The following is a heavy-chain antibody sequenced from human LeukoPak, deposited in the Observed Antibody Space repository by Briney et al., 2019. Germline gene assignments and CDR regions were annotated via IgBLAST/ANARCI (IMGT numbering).Heavy chain of an antibody. Sequence: PGGSLRLSCAASGFTFRSYSMNWVRQAPGKGLEWISYIDTSSNYIYYADSVKGRFTISRDNSKNMLWLQMNSPIADDTAVYYCAKGVASPGYSSSFYMDVWGKGTTVTVSS. CDR3: AKGVASPGYSSSFYMDV. D-gene: IGHD6-6*01. CDR2: IDTSSNYI. J-gene: IGHJ6*03. V-gene: IGHV3-21*05. CDR1: GFTFRSYS.